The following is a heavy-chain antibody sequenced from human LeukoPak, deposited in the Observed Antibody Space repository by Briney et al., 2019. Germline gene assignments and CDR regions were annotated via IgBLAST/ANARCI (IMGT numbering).Heavy chain of an antibody. D-gene: IGHD1-26*01. CDR3: ASRDGSYGY. V-gene: IGHV3-7*01. Sequence: GESLRLSCAASGFTFSSYWMTWVRQAPGKGLEWVANIRQDGSEKYYVDPVKGRFTISRDNAKNSLYLQMNSLRAEDTAVYYCASRDGSYGYWGQGTLVTVSS. J-gene: IGHJ4*02. CDR1: GFTFSSYW. CDR2: IRQDGSEK.